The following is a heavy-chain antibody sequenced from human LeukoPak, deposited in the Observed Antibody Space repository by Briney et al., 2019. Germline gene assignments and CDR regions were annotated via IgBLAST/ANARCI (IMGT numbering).Heavy chain of an antibody. CDR1: GFTFSSSA. J-gene: IGHJ4*02. Sequence: GASVKVSCKASGFTFSSSAVQWVRQARGQRLEWIGWIVVGSGKTNYAQKFQERVTITRDMSTSTAYMELSSLRSEDTAVYYWAADGDILTGYYKFYYWGQGTLVTVSS. V-gene: IGHV1-58*01. CDR3: AADGDILTGYYKFYY. D-gene: IGHD3-9*01. CDR2: IVVGSGKT.